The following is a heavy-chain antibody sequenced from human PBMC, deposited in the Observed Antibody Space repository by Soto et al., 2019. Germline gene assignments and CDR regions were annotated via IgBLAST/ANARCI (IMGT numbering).Heavy chain of an antibody. Sequence: PGGSLRLSCAASGFTFSRYGMHWVRQAPGKGLEWVAVIWTDGSYEYYADSVMGRFTISRDNSKNTLYLQMNSRRAEDTAVYYCARAGHDSSGYYYGGLDYWGPGTLVTVSS. CDR3: ARAGHDSSGYYYGGLDY. D-gene: IGHD3-22*01. J-gene: IGHJ4*02. CDR1: GFTFSRYG. V-gene: IGHV3-33*01. CDR2: IWTDGSYE.